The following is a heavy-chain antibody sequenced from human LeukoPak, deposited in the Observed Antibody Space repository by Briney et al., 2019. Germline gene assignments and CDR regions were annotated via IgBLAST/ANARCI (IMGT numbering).Heavy chain of an antibody. CDR2: IYYSGST. CDR1: GGSISSFY. J-gene: IGHJ4*02. V-gene: IGHV4-59*01. Sequence: KASGNLSRNLAVSGGSISSFYWSWVPAPPGEGLEWIGYIYYSGSTNYNPSLKSRVTISVDTSKNQFSLKLSSVTAADTAVYYCARAPFWAGYLNYWGQGTLVTVSS. D-gene: IGHD3/OR15-3a*01. CDR3: ARAPFWAGYLNY.